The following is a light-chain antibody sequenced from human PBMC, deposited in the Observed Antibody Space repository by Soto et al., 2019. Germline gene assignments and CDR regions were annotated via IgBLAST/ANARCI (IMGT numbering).Light chain of an antibody. Sequence: EIVLTQYPATLSLSPGERATLSCRASQSVSRYLAWYQQRPGQAPRLLIYDTSNRVTGIPARFSGSGSGTDFTLTISSLEPEDFAVYYCQQRSSWPPTFGQGTKVDIK. CDR3: QQRSSWPPT. CDR2: DTS. CDR1: QSVSRY. J-gene: IGKJ1*01. V-gene: IGKV3-11*01.